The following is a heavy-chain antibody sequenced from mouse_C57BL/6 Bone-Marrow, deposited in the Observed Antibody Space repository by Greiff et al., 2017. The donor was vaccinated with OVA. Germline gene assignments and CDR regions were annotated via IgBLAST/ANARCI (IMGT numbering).Heavy chain of an antibody. J-gene: IGHJ1*03. CDR2: INPSSGYT. D-gene: IGHD1-1*01. CDR1: GYTFTSCW. V-gene: IGHV1-7*01. CDR3: GTITTVVARYFDV. Sequence: VQLQQSGAELAKPGASVKLSCKASGYTFTSCWMHWVKQRPGQGLEWIGYINPSSGYTKYNQKFKDKATLTADKSSSTAYMQLSSLTYEDSAVYYWGTITTVVARYFDVWGTGTAVTVSS.